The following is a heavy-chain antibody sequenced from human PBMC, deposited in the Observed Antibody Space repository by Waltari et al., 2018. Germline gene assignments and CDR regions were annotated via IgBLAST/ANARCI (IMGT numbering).Heavy chain of an antibody. CDR1: GDTFTGQF. J-gene: IGHJ5*02. D-gene: IGHD2-8*01. V-gene: IGHV1-2*02. CDR3: ASPFCPNGVCYSNWFGP. CDR2: VRPDTGGT. Sequence: QVHLVQSGAEVKKPGASVKVSCKTSGDTFTGQFLHWGRQAPGQGLEWRGYVRPDTGGTKYGQKFQARITITRDTSSNTAYMEVRSLRSDDTAVFYCASPFCPNGVCYSNWFGPWGQGTLVTVSS.